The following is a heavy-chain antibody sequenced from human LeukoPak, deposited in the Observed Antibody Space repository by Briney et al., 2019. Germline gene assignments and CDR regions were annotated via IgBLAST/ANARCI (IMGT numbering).Heavy chain of an antibody. D-gene: IGHD6-13*01. CDR2: IKQDGSEK. V-gene: IGHV3-7*03. CDR1: GFTFSSYW. Sequence: QAGGSLRLSCAASGFTFSSYWMNWVRQAPGKGLEWVANIKQDGSEKNYVDSVKGRFTISRDNSNNTLYLQMNSLRAEDTAVYYCAKRRTFSSTDIAAAAPFDYWGQGTLVTVSS. J-gene: IGHJ4*02. CDR3: AKRRTFSSTDIAAAAPFDY.